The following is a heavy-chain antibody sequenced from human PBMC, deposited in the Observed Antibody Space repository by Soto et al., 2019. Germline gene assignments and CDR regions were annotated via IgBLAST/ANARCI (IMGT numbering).Heavy chain of an antibody. Sequence: ASVKVSCKASGCTFTGYYMHWVRQAPGQGLEWMGWINPNSGGTNYAQKFQGWVTMTRDTSISTAYMELSRLRSDDTAVYYCARAIFGVVIDFDYWGQGTLVTVSS. CDR2: INPNSGGT. J-gene: IGHJ4*02. CDR1: GCTFTGYY. V-gene: IGHV1-2*04. D-gene: IGHD3-3*02. CDR3: ARAIFGVVIDFDY.